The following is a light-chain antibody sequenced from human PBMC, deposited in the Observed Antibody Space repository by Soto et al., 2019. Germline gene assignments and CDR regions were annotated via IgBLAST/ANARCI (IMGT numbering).Light chain of an antibody. J-gene: IGLJ2*01. V-gene: IGLV1-40*01. CDR3: QSYDSSLIV. CDR1: SSNIGAGYD. Sequence: VLTQPPSVSGAPGQRVTISCTGSSSNIGAGYDVHWYQQLPGTAPKLLIYGNSNRPSGVPDRFSGSKSGTSASLAITGLQAEDEADYYCQSYDSSLIVFGGGTKLTVL. CDR2: GNS.